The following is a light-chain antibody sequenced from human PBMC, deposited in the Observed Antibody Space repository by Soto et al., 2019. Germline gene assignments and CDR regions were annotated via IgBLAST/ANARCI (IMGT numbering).Light chain of an antibody. CDR2: DNN. CDR1: SSNIGNNY. V-gene: IGLV1-51*01. CDR3: GTWDSSLSTVI. J-gene: IGLJ2*01. Sequence: QSALTQPPSVSAAPGQKVTISCSGSSSNIGNNYVSWYQQLPGTAPTLLIFDNNKRPSGIPDRFSGYKSGTSATLGITGLQTGDEADYYCGTWDSSLSTVIFGGGTKLTVL.